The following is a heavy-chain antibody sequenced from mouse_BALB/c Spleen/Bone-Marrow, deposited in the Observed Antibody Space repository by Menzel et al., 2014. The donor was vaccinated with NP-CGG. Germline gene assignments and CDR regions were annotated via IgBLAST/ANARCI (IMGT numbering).Heavy chain of an antibody. D-gene: IGHD2-3*01. V-gene: IGHV1-4*01. CDR3: ARRDDGYVYFDY. Sequence: QVHVKQSGAELARPGASVKMSCRASGYTFTTYMIHWVGPRPGQGLEWIGYINPTSGYTNYNQKFKDKATLTADKSSSTAYMQLSSLTSEDSAVYYCARRDDGYVYFDYWGQGTTLTVSS. CDR2: INPTSGYT. J-gene: IGHJ2*01. CDR1: GYTFTTYM.